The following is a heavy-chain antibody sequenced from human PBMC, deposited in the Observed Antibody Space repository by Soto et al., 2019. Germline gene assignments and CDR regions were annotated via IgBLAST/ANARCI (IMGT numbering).Heavy chain of an antibody. CDR3: VKFINWGAMTTIHYFDS. J-gene: IGHJ4*02. V-gene: IGHV3-9*02. D-gene: IGHD4-17*01. CDR1: GFIADDYA. CDR2: ISSNSATI. Sequence: EVQLVESGGGLVQPGRSLRLSCVASGFIADDYAMHWVRQAPGKGLEWVSGISSNSATINYADSVKGRFTIPRDNANTSLFLQMTSLRPAAPAFYYCVKFINWGAMTTIHYFDSWGQGTLVTVSS.